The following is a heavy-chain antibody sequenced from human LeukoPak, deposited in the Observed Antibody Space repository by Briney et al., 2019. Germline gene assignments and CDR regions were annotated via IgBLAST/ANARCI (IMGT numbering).Heavy chain of an antibody. D-gene: IGHD5-24*01. J-gene: IGHJ3*02. CDR2: IYHSGST. CDR1: GGSISSSNW. Sequence: SETLSLTCAVSGGSISSSNWWSWVRQPPGKGLEWIGEIYHSGSTNYNPSLKSRVTISVDKSKNQFSLKLSSVTAADTAVYYCARFPPEWLQLPDAFDIWGQGTMVTVSS. CDR3: ARFPPEWLQLPDAFDI. V-gene: IGHV4-4*02.